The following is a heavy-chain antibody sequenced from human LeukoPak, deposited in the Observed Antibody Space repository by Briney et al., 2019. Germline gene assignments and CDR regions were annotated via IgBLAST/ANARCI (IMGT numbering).Heavy chain of an antibody. CDR2: FDPEDGET. V-gene: IGHV1-24*01. CDR3: AIIHTADSSGYYFDY. J-gene: IGHJ4*02. D-gene: IGHD3-22*01. Sequence: VASVKVSCKVSGCTLTELSMHWVRQAPGKGLEWMGGFDPEDGETIYAQKFQGRVTMTEDTSTDTAYMELSSLRSEDTAVYYCAIIHTADSSGYYFDYWGQGTLVTVSS. CDR1: GCTLTELS.